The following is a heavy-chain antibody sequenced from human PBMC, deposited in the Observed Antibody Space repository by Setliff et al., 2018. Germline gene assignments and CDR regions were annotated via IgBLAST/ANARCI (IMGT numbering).Heavy chain of an antibody. V-gene: IGHV5-51*01. J-gene: IGHJ5*02. CDR3: VRDGRAEPAET. CDR2: IYPGDPET. Sequence: PGESLKISCKGSGYSFSTHWIGWVRQMPGKGLEWMAMIYPGDPETRYSPSFQGQVSISVDKSISSAYLQFSSLKASDTAMYYCVRDGRAEPAETWGQGTLVTVSS. D-gene: IGHD6-19*01. CDR1: GYSFSTHW.